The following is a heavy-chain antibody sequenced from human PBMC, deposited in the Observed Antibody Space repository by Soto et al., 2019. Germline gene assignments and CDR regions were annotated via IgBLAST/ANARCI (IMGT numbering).Heavy chain of an antibody. CDR1: GFTFSSYA. CDR3: AKGETRDSGSYFDY. Sequence: GGSLRLSCAASGFTFSSYAMSWVRQAPGKGLEWVSAISCSGGSTYYADSVKGRFTISRDNSKNTLYLQMNSLRAEDTAVYYCAKGETRDSGSYFDYWGQGTLVTVSS. D-gene: IGHD1-26*01. CDR2: ISCSGGST. V-gene: IGHV3-23*01. J-gene: IGHJ4*02.